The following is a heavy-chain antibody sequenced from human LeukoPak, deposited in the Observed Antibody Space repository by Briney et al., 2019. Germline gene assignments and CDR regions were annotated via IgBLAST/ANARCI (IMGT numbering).Heavy chain of an antibody. D-gene: IGHD1-1*01. CDR3: ARLAGSTILDN. V-gene: IGHV3-64*02. CDR1: GFTFSYYP. Sequence: GGSLRLSCAASGFTFSYYPLHWVRQTPGKGLQYVSSITGNGVHTYYADSVKGRFTISRDNSKSTLYLQMGRLRADDMGVYYCARLAGSTILDNWGQGTLVSASS. J-gene: IGHJ4*02. CDR2: ITGNGVHT.